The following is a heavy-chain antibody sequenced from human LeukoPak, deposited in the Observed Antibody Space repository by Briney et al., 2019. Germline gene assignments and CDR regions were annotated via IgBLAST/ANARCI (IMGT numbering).Heavy chain of an antibody. CDR1: GYSISSGYY. Sequence: SETLSLTCAVSGYSISSGYYWGWIRQPPGKGLEWIGSIYHSGSTYYNPSLKSRVTISVDTSKNQFSLKLSSVTAADTAVYYCARERGYCSSTSCYREGLDYWAREPWSPSPQ. J-gene: IGHJ4*02. CDR2: IYHSGST. CDR3: ARERGYCSSTSCYREGLDY. V-gene: IGHV4-38-2*02. D-gene: IGHD2-2*01.